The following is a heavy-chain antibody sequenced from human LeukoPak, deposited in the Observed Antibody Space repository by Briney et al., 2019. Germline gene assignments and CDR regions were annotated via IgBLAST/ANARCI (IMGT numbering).Heavy chain of an antibody. J-gene: IGHJ5*02. CDR2: IYHSGST. CDR1: GYSISSGYY. D-gene: IGHD2-21*02. CDR3: AKVAVTEYNYFDP. V-gene: IGHV4-38-2*02. Sequence: SETLSLTCTVSGYSISSGYYWGWIRQPPGKGLEWIGSIYHSGSTYYNPSLKSRVTISVDTSKNQFSLKLSSVTAADTAVYYCAKVAVTEYNYFDPWGQGTLVTVSS.